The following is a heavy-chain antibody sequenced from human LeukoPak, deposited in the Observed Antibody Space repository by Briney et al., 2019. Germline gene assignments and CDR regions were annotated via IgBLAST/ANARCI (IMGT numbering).Heavy chain of an antibody. CDR2: INPNSGGT. J-gene: IGHJ2*01. D-gene: IGHD2-2*01. V-gene: IGHV1-2*02. CDR3: ARRGAASLYWYFDL. CDR1: GYTFTGYY. Sequence: GASVKVSCKASGYTFTGYYMHWVRQAPGQGLEWMGWINPNSGGTNYAQKFQGRVTITRDTSISTAYMELRSLRSDDTAVYYCARRGAASLYWYFDLWGRGTLVTVSS.